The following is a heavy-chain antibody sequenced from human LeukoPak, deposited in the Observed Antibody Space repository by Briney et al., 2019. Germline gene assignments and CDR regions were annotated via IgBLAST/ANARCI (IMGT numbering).Heavy chain of an antibody. Sequence: ASVKVSCKASGYTFTGYYMHWVRQAPGQGLEWMGWINPNSGGTNYAQKFQGRVTMTRDTSISTAYMELRRLRSDDTAVYYCAREYSRFGELNDYWGQGTLVTVSS. CDR3: AREYSRFGELNDY. CDR2: INPNSGGT. J-gene: IGHJ4*02. D-gene: IGHD3-10*01. V-gene: IGHV1-2*02. CDR1: GYTFTGYY.